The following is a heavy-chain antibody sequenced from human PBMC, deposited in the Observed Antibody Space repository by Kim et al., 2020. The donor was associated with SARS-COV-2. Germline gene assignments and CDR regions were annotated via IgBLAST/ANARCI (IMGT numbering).Heavy chain of an antibody. J-gene: IGHJ4*02. V-gene: IGHV3-30*02. CDR3: AKRRDVYSGGYDIDY. D-gene: IGHD3-10*01. Sequence: GSLRLSCEVSGFSFSQYGMHWVRQAPGKGLDWVAVIRYDGNNYYYADSVKGRFTISRDNSNNMMYLQMSNLRIEDTALYYCAKRRDVYSGGYDIDYWGQGTLVSVSS. CDR2: IRYDGNNY. CDR1: GFSFSQYG.